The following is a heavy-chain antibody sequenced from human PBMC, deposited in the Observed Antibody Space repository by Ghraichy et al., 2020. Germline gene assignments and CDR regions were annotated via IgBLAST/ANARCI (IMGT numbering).Heavy chain of an antibody. D-gene: IGHD4-17*01. CDR3: ATGTQTTMTIFDY. CDR2: IFSGGST. CDR1: GFTVSSNY. V-gene: IGHV3-53*04. Sequence: GGSLRLSCAASGFTVSSNYVSWVRQTPGKGLEWVSVIFSGGSTYYADSVKGRFTISRHNSKNTLYLQMNSLRAEDTAVYYCATGTQTTMTIFDYWGQGTLVTVSS. J-gene: IGHJ4*02.